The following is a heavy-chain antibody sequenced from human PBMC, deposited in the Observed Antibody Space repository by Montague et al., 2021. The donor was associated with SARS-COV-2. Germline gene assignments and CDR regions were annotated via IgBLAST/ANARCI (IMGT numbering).Heavy chain of an antibody. CDR3: ASVIVVGHYGMDV. CDR1: GFPFRSYA. D-gene: IGHD3-22*01. Sequence: SLRLSCAASGFPFRSYAMHWVRQAPGKGLEWVAVISYDGSNTYYADSVKGRFTISRDNSKNTLYLQMNSLRAEDTAVYYCASVIVVGHYGMDVWGQGTTVTVSS. CDR2: ISYDGSNT. J-gene: IGHJ6*02. V-gene: IGHV3-30-3*01.